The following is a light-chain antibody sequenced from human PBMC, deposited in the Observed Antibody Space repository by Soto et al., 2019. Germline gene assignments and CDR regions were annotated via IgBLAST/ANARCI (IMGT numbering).Light chain of an antibody. CDR2: KAS. Sequence: DIQMTQSPSTLSAAVGDRVTITCRASQSMSSWLAWYQQKPGKAPKLLIYKASSLESGVPSRFSGSGSGTEFTLTISSLQHDDFATYYCQQYNSYSWTFGQGTKVEIK. CDR3: QQYNSYSWT. J-gene: IGKJ1*01. V-gene: IGKV1-5*03. CDR1: QSMSSW.